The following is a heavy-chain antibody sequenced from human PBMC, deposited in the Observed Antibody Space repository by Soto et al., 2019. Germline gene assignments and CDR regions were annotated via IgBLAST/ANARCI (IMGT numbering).Heavy chain of an antibody. V-gene: IGHV2-70*01. Sequence: SGPTLVNPXQTLTLTCTFSGFSLSTSGMCVSWIRQPPGKALEWLALIDWDDDKYYSTSLKTRLTISKDTSKNQVVLTMTNMDPVDTATYYCARMRRGGAHNWFDPWGQGTLVTVSS. CDR1: GFSLSTSGMC. CDR2: IDWDDDK. J-gene: IGHJ5*02. D-gene: IGHD2-15*01. CDR3: ARMRRGGAHNWFDP.